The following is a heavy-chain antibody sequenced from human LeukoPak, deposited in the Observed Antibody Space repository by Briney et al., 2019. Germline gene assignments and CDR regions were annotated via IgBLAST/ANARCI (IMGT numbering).Heavy chain of an antibody. CDR1: GFTFSSYG. Sequence: GGSLRLPCAASGFTFSSYGMHWVRQAPGKGLEWVAVISYDGSNKYYADSVKGRFTISRDNSKNTLYLQMNSLRAEDTAVYYCVKDSCSTSCLNFDYWGQGTLVTVSS. J-gene: IGHJ4*02. CDR3: VKDSCSTSCLNFDY. CDR2: ISYDGSNK. V-gene: IGHV3-30*18. D-gene: IGHD2-2*01.